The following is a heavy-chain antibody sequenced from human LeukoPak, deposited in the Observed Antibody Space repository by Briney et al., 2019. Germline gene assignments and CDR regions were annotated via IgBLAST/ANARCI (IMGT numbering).Heavy chain of an antibody. CDR3: AKVFGYCSSTSCYIAPNDAFDI. V-gene: IGHV3-23*01. D-gene: IGHD2-2*02. CDR2: ISGSGGST. J-gene: IGHJ3*02. Sequence: GGSLRFSCAASGFTFSSYAMSWVRQAPGKGLEWASAISGSGGSTYYADSVKGRFTISRDNSKNTLYLQMNSLRAEDTAVYYCAKVFGYCSSTSCYIAPNDAFDIWGQGTMVTVSS. CDR1: GFTFSSYA.